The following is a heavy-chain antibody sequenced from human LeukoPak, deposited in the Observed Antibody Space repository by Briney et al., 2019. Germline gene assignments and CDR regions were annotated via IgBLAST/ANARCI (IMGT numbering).Heavy chain of an antibody. CDR1: GYSISSGY. J-gene: IGHJ5*02. V-gene: IGHV4-38-2*02. Sequence: SETLSLTCGVSGYSISSGYWAWIRPPPGKGLAWIASIYHSGTTYSNPSLQSRVTLSVDTSRNQFSLKLSAVTAADTAVYYCARDPAMTFNWFDPWGQGTLVIVSS. CDR3: ARDPAMTFNWFDP. D-gene: IGHD2-21*02. CDR2: IYHSGTT.